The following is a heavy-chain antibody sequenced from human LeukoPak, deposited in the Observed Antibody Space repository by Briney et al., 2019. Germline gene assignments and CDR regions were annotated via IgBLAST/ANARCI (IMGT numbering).Heavy chain of an antibody. V-gene: IGHV1-2*02. D-gene: IGHD3-16*01. CDR1: GYTFTAYY. J-gene: IGHJ4*02. Sequence: ASVKVSCRASGYTFTAYYMHWVRQAPGQGLEWMGWIDPNNGGTRYAQKFQGRVTMTWDTSISTAYMELSGLISDDTAVFYCARVWADLDYWGQGTLVTVSS. CDR3: ARVWADLDY. CDR2: IDPNNGGT.